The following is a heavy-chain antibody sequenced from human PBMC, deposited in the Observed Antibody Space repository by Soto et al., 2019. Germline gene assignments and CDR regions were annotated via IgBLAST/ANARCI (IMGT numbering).Heavy chain of an antibody. D-gene: IGHD3-10*01. CDR2: IYSGGST. V-gene: IGHV3-53*01. CDR1: GFTVTSKY. J-gene: IGHJ4*02. CDR3: AIVKGPYPGEYYFDY. Sequence: EVQLVESGGGLIQPGGSLRLSCAASGFTVTSKYMSWIRQAPGKGLEWVSVIYSGGSTYYADSVKGRSTISRDNSKNTLYLQINSLRPEDTAVYYCAIVKGPYPGEYYFDYWGQGPLVTASS.